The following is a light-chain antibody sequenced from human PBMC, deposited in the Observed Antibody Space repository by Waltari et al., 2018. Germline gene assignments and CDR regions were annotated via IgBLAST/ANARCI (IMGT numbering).Light chain of an antibody. V-gene: IGKV3-11*01. CDR2: DAS. J-gene: IGKJ2*01. CDR3: QQRSNWPRT. Sequence: EIVVTQSPATLSLSPGERATLSCRASQSVSSYLAWYQQKPGQAPRLLIYDASNRATGIPARFSGSGSGTDFTLTISSLEPEDFAVYYCQQRSNWPRTFGQGTKREIK. CDR1: QSVSSY.